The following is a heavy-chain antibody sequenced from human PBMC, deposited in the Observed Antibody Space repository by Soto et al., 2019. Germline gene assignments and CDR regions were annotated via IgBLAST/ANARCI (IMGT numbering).Heavy chain of an antibody. D-gene: IGHD3-10*01. CDR1: GLSVSSNY. CDR3: ARAVWFGEKGYDYYGMDV. J-gene: IGHJ6*02. CDR2: IYSGGST. Sequence: EVQLVESGGGLVQPGGSLRLSCAPSGLSVSSNYMNWVRQAPGKGLEWISVIYSGGSTYYADSVTGRFTISRDNSKNTLYLQMIRLRGDDTAVYYCARAVWFGEKGYDYYGMDVWGQGTTVTVSS. V-gene: IGHV3-66*01.